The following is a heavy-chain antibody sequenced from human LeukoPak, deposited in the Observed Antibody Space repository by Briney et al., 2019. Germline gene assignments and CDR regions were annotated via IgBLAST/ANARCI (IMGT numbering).Heavy chain of an antibody. V-gene: IGHV3-30*18. D-gene: IGHD6-13*01. CDR2: ISHDGSHK. Sequence: GRSLRLSCAASGFTFSSSGMHWVRQAPGKGLEWVAIISHDGSHKYYADSVKGRFTISRDNSKNTLYLQMNSLRAEDTAVYYCAKDLAAAGTLGAFDIWGQGTMVTVSS. J-gene: IGHJ3*02. CDR1: GFTFSSSG. CDR3: AKDLAAAGTLGAFDI.